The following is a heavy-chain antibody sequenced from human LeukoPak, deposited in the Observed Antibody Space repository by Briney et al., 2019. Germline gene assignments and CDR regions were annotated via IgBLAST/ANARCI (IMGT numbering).Heavy chain of an antibody. Sequence: ASVKVSCKASGYTFTSYGISWVRQAPGQGLEWMGWISAYNGNTNYAQKLQGRVTMTTDTSTSTAYMELSRLTSDDTALYYCARGHILVPAGAFDLWGQGTVVTVSS. CDR3: ARGHILVPAGAFDL. D-gene: IGHD2-21*01. V-gene: IGHV1-18*01. CDR2: ISAYNGNT. CDR1: GYTFTSYG. J-gene: IGHJ3*01.